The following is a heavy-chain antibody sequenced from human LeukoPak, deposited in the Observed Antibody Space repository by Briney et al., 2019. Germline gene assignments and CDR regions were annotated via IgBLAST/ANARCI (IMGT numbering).Heavy chain of an antibody. V-gene: IGHV3-23*01. J-gene: IGHJ4*02. CDR1: GFTFTNYA. Sequence: GGSLRLSCAASGFTFTNYAMTWVRQAPGKGPEWVSATSGGGDHTYYADSVKGRFTISRDNSRNTLYLQMDSLRAEDTAVYYCAKLFYDITGYSPSFDSWGLGPLVPVSS. D-gene: IGHD3-22*01. CDR3: AKLFYDITGYSPSFDS. CDR2: TSGGGDHT.